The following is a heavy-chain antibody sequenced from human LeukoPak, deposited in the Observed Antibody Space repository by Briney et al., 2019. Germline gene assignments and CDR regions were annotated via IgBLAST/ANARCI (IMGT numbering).Heavy chain of an antibody. CDR2: ITGSGTII. CDR1: GFTFSSNS. V-gene: IGHV3-48*01. D-gene: IGHD3-10*02. CDR3: AEIGITMIGGV. J-gene: IGHJ6*04. Sequence: PGGSLRLSCAASGFTFSSNSMNWVRQAPGKGLEWVSFITGSGTIIYYADSVKGRFTISRDNAKNSVYLQMNSLRAEDTAVYYCAEIGITMIGGVWGKGTTVTISS.